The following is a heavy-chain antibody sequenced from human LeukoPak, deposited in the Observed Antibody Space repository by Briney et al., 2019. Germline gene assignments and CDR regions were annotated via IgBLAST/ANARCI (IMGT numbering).Heavy chain of an antibody. CDR2: IYTSGST. CDR1: GGSISSGSYY. CDR3: GVTMVRGGHAFDI. J-gene: IGHJ3*02. D-gene: IGHD3-10*01. V-gene: IGHV4-61*02. Sequence: PSQTLSLTCTVSGGSISSGSYYWSWIRQPAGKGLEWIGRIYTSGSTNYNPSLKSRVTISVDTSKNQFSLKLSSVTAADTAVYYCGVTMVRGGHAFDIWGQGTMVTVSS.